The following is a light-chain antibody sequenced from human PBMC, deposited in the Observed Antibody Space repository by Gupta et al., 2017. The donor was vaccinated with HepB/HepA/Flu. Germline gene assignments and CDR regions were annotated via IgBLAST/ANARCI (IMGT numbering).Light chain of an antibody. CDR1: QSISTY. J-gene: IGKJ3*01. CDR3: QQSRSMPFT. V-gene: IGKV1-39*01. Sequence: MTQTPSSLSASLGDRVTITCRASQSISTYLNSYQYKPGTVPKLLIFAASILQDGVPSRFSGSGSGTVFTLAISSLQPDDVATYFCQQSRSMPFTFGPGTTVDL. CDR2: AAS.